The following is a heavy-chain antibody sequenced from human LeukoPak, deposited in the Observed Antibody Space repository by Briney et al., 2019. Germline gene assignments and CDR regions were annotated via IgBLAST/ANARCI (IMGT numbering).Heavy chain of an antibody. J-gene: IGHJ4*02. Sequence: GGSLRLSCAASGFTFSSYIMNWVRQAPGKRLEWVSSISSSSSYIYYADSVKGRFTISRDNAKNSLYLQMNSLRAEDTAVYYCARVSVNYYASSGLDYWGQGTLVTVSS. CDR2: ISSSSSYI. D-gene: IGHD3-22*01. V-gene: IGHV3-21*01. CDR3: ARVSVNYYASSGLDY. CDR1: GFTFSSYI.